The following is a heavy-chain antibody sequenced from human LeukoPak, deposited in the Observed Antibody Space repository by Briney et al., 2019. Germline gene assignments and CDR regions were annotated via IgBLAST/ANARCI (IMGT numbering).Heavy chain of an antibody. D-gene: IGHD2-2*01. CDR3: ASDGYCSSTSCLPSGY. V-gene: IGHV3-30*02. CDR2: IRYDGSNK. CDR1: GFTFSSYG. J-gene: IGHJ4*02. Sequence: GGSLRLSCAASGFTFSSYGMHWVRQAPGKGLEWVAFIRYDGSNKYYADSVKGRFTISRDNPKNTLYLQMNSLRAEDTAVYYCASDGYCSSTSCLPSGYWGQGTLVTVSS.